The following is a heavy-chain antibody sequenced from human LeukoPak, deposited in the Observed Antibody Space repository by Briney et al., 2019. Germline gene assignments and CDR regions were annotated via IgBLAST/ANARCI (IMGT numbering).Heavy chain of an antibody. V-gene: IGHV3-7*03. Sequence: PGGSLRLSCAASGFTFSSYWVHWARQAPGKGLEWVASINHNGNVNYYVDSVKGRFTISRDNAKNSLYLQMSNLRAEDTAVYFCARGGGLDVWGQGATVTVSS. CDR1: GFTFSSYW. D-gene: IGHD3-16*01. J-gene: IGHJ6*02. CDR3: ARGGGLDV. CDR2: INHNGNVN.